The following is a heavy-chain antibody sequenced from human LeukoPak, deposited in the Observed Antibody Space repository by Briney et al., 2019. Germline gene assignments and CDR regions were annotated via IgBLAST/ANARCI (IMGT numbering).Heavy chain of an antibody. J-gene: IGHJ4*02. D-gene: IGHD3-9*01. CDR2: ISGSGGNT. Sequence: GGSLRLSRAASGFTFSSYAMSWVRQAPGKGLEWVSAISGSGGNTYYADSVKGQFTISRDNSKNTLYLQINSLRAADTAVYYCAKGGYFDWIAPNYYDYWGQGTLVTVSS. V-gene: IGHV3-23*01. CDR1: GFTFSSYA. CDR3: AKGGYFDWIAPNYYDY.